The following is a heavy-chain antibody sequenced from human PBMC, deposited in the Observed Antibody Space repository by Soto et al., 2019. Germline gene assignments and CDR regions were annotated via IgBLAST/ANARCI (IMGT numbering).Heavy chain of an antibody. D-gene: IGHD7-27*01. CDR1: GGSISSYY. CDR3: ARDTLPGPTGDRRGFDY. J-gene: IGHJ4*02. Sequence: SETLSLTCTVSGGSISSYYWSWIRQPPGKGLEWIGYIYYSGSTNYNPSLKSRVTISVDTSKNQFSLKLSSVTAADTAVYYCARDTLPGPTGDRRGFDYWGQGTLVTVSS. V-gene: IGHV4-59*01. CDR2: IYYSGST.